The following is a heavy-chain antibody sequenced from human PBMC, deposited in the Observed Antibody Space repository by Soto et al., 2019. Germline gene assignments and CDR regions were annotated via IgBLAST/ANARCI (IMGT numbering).Heavy chain of an antibody. J-gene: IGHJ4*02. Sequence: PSETLSLTCTVSGGSISSYYWSWIRQPPGKGLEWIGYIYYSGSTNYNPSLKSRVTISVDTSKNQFSLKLSSVTAADTAVYYCAREANYDILTGYYLDYWGQGTLVTVSS. CDR3: AREANYDILTGYYLDY. V-gene: IGHV4-59*01. CDR1: GGSISSYY. CDR2: IYYSGST. D-gene: IGHD3-9*01.